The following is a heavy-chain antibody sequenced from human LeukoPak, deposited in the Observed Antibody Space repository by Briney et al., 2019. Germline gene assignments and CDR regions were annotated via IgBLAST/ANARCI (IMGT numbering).Heavy chain of an antibody. CDR2: ISSSGSTI. D-gene: IGHD1-1*01. J-gene: IGHJ4*02. CDR1: GFTFSSYA. V-gene: IGHV3-48*03. CDR3: ARDLSNNWKLDY. Sequence: GGSLRLSCAASGFTFSSYAMSWVRQAPGKGLEWVSYISSSGSTIYYADSVKGRFTISRDNAKNSLYLHMNSLRAEDTAVYYCARDLSNNWKLDYWGQGTLVTVSS.